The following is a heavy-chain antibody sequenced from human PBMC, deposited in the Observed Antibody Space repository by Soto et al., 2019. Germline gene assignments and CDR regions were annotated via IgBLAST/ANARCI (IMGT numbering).Heavy chain of an antibody. CDR1: GYTFTGYY. Sequence: GASVKVSCKASGYTFTGYYMHWVRQAPGQGLEWMGWINPNSGGTNYAQKFQGWVTMTRDTSISTAYMELSRLRSDDTAVYYCARVDFWSGNYFDCWGQGTLVTVYS. CDR3: ARVDFWSGNYFDC. CDR2: INPNSGGT. D-gene: IGHD3-3*01. J-gene: IGHJ4*02. V-gene: IGHV1-2*04.